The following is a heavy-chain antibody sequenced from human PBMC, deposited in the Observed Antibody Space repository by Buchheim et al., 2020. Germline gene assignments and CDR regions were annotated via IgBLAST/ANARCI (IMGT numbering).Heavy chain of an antibody. J-gene: IGHJ6*02. CDR3: ASLYSSSWYYYYYGMDV. Sequence: QVQLVQSGAEVKKPGASVKVSCKASGYTFTSYYMHWVRQAPGQGLEWMGIINPSGGSTSYAQKFQGRVTMTRDTSTSTVYMELSSLGSEDTAVYYCASLYSSSWYYYYYGMDVWGQGTT. V-gene: IGHV1-46*03. CDR2: INPSGGST. D-gene: IGHD6-13*01. CDR1: GYTFTSYY.